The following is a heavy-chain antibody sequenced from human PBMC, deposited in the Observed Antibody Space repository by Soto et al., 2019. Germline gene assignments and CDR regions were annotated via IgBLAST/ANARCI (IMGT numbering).Heavy chain of an antibody. Sequence: QVHLVQSGAEVKKPGSSVKVSCKASGGTFSSYAISWVRQTPGQGLEWMGGIIPIFGTANYAQKFKGRVTITADESTSTAYMELSSLRSEDTAVYYCARDAAMVRGVAWYFDLWGRGTLVTVSS. CDR2: IIPIFGTA. D-gene: IGHD3-10*01. CDR1: GGTFSSYA. V-gene: IGHV1-69*01. CDR3: ARDAAMVRGVAWYFDL. J-gene: IGHJ2*01.